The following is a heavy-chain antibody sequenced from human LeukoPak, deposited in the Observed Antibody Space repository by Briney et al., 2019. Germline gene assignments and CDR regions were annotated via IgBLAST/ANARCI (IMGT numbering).Heavy chain of an antibody. J-gene: IGHJ4*02. Sequence: GGSLRLSCAASGFTVSSNYMSWVRQAPGKGLEWVSVIYSGGSTYYADSVKGRFTISRDNAKNSLYLQMNSLRAEDTAVYYCARDRASSGWYLSPSDYWGQGTLVTVSS. D-gene: IGHD6-19*01. CDR3: ARDRASSGWYLSPSDY. V-gene: IGHV3-53*01. CDR1: GFTVSSNY. CDR2: IYSGGST.